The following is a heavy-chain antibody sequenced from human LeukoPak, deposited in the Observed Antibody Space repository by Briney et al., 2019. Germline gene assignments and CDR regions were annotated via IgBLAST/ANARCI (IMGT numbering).Heavy chain of an antibody. V-gene: IGHV3-30*04. CDR1: GFTFSSYA. D-gene: IGHD6-13*01. CDR2: ISYDGSNK. J-gene: IGHJ4*02. Sequence: HPGGSLRLSCAASGFTFSSYAMHWVRQAPGKGLEWVAVISYDGSNKYYADSVKGRFTISRDDSKNTLYVQMNSLRADDTAVYYCARSLFSSSQHFDYWGQGTLVTVSS. CDR3: ARSLFSSSQHFDY.